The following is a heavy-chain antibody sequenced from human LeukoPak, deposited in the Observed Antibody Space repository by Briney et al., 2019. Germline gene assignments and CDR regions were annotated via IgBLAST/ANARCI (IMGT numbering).Heavy chain of an antibody. CDR3: ARVEGSYNLLTGGDY. J-gene: IGHJ4*02. CDR1: GFTFSTYG. CDR2: ISYDGRTK. D-gene: IGHD3-9*01. Sequence: PGRSLALSCAASGFTFSTYGMHWVRQAPGKGLEWVAVISYDGRTKYYADSVKGRFTISRDNSKKTLYLQMNSLRTEDTAVFYCARVEGSYNLLTGGDYWGQGTLVTVSS. V-gene: IGHV3-30*03.